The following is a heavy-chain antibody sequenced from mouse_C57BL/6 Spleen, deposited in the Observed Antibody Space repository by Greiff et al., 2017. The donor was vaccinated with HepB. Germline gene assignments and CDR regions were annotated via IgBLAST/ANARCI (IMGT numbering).Heavy chain of an antibody. Sequence: VQLQQSGAELVRPGTSVKLSCKASGYTFTSYWMHWVKQRPGQGLEWIGVIDPSDSYTNYNQKFKGKATLTVDTSSSTAYMQLSSLTSEDSAVYYCARSGITRNYWGQGTTLTVSS. CDR3: ARSGITRNY. J-gene: IGHJ2*01. D-gene: IGHD2-4*01. CDR2: IDPSDSYT. CDR1: GYTFTSYW. V-gene: IGHV1-59*01.